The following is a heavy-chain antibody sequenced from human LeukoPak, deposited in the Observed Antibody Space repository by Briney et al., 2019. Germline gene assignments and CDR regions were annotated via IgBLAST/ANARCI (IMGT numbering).Heavy chain of an antibody. D-gene: IGHD3-10*01. CDR1: GGSISGYY. V-gene: IGHV4-59*08. Sequence: PSETLSLTCTVSGGSISGYYWSWIRQPPGKGLGWIGYIFHTGSVNYHPSLKSRVTMSVDTSKNQFSLNLYSMTAADTAVYYCARSTYYYGSGSYYPFDCWGQGTLVTVSS. CDR3: ARSTYYYGSGSYYPFDC. CDR2: IFHTGSV. J-gene: IGHJ4*02.